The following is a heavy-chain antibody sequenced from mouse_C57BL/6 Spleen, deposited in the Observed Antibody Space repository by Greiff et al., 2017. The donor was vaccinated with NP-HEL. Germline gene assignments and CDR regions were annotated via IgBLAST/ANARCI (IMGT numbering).Heavy chain of an antibody. J-gene: IGHJ4*01. Sequence: VQLQQSGAELVKPGASVKISCKASGYAFSSYWMNWVKQRPGKGLEWIGQIYPGDGDTNYNGKFKGKATLTADKSSSTAYMQLSSLTSEDSAVYFCARSITTVVGYYAMDYWGQGTSVTVSS. V-gene: IGHV1-80*01. CDR2: IYPGDGDT. CDR1: GYAFSSYW. D-gene: IGHD1-1*01. CDR3: ARSITTVVGYYAMDY.